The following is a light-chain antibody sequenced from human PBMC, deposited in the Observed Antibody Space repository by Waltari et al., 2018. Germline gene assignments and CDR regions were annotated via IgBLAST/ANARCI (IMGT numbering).Light chain of an antibody. CDR2: EGN. Sequence: QSALTQPASVSGSPGQSITISCTGTSSDVGRYNLLSWYQQHPGKAPKVMIYEGNKRPSGVSNRFSGSKSGNTASLTISGLQAEDEADYYCCSYAGSTTFWVFGGGTKLTVL. CDR1: SSDVGRYNL. CDR3: CSYAGSTTFWV. J-gene: IGLJ3*02. V-gene: IGLV2-23*01.